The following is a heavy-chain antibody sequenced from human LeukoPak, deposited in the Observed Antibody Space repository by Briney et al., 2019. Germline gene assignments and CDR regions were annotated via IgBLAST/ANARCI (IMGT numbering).Heavy chain of an antibody. D-gene: IGHD6-13*01. Sequence: PSETLSLTCAVYGGSFSGYYWSWIRQPPGKGLEWIGEINHSGSTNYNPSLKSRVTISVDTSKNQFSLKLSSVTAADTAVYYCARERIAAAGTGEKMGPFDNWGQGTLVTVSS. CDR2: INHSGST. CDR1: GGSFSGYY. V-gene: IGHV4-34*01. CDR3: ARERIAAAGTGEKMGPFDN. J-gene: IGHJ4*02.